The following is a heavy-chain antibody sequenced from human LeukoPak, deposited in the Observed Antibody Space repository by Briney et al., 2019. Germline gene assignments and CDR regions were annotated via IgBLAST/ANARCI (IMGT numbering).Heavy chain of an antibody. CDR2: IIPLFGTT. Sequence: SVKVSCKASGGSLNNYGVSWLRQAPGQGLEWMGRIIPLFGTTIYAEKFQGRVTISADKSTDTAYVEVSRLSSDDTAVYYCATDLQSDFWTGYYWDFWGQGTLVTVSS. J-gene: IGHJ4*02. D-gene: IGHD3/OR15-3a*01. CDR1: GGSLNNYG. V-gene: IGHV1-69*06. CDR3: ATDLQSDFWTGYYWDF.